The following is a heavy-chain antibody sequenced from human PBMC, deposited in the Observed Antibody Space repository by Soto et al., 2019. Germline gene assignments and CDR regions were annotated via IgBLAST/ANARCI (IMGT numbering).Heavy chain of an antibody. CDR3: ERDPRGSRIDL. D-gene: IGHD3-10*01. CDR1: GFTFSSYE. V-gene: IGHV3-48*03. J-gene: IGHJ5*02. CDR2: ISSSGSTI. Sequence: GGSLRLSCAASGFTFSSYEMNWVRQAPGKGLEWVSYISSSGSTIYYADSVKGRFTISRDNAEHSLYLQMNSLRAEDTAAYYCERDPRGSRIDLWGQGTLVTVSS.